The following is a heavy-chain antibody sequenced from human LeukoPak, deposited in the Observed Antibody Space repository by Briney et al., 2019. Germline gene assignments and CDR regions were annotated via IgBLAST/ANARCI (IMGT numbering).Heavy chain of an antibody. Sequence: ASVKVSCKASGGTFSSYAISWVRQAPGQGLEWMGGIIPIFGTANYAQKFQGRVTINADESTSTAYMELSSLRSEDTAVYDCARDQSRYCSGGSCYGQLDYWGQETLVTVSS. CDR3: ARDQSRYCSGGSCYGQLDY. D-gene: IGHD2-15*01. J-gene: IGHJ4*02. V-gene: IGHV1-69*13. CDR2: IIPIFGTA. CDR1: GGTFSSYA.